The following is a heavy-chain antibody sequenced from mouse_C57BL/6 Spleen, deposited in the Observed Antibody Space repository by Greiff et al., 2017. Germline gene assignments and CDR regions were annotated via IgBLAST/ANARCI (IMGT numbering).Heavy chain of an antibody. CDR3: ATNYYWSVCVAY. V-gene: IGHV5-17*01. D-gene: IGHD1-1*01. CDR2: ISSGSSTI. J-gene: IGHJ3*01. CDR1: GFTFSDYG. Sequence: DVMLVESGGGLVKPGGSLKLSCAASGFTFSDYGMHWVRQAPEKGLEWVAYISSGSSTIYYAATVKGRFPISRDNAKNTLFLQMTMLRSEDTAMYYCATNYYWSVCVAYWGQGTLVTVAA.